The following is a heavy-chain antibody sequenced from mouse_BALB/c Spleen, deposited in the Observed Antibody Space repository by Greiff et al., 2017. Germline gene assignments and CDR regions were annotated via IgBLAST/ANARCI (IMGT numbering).Heavy chain of an antibody. CDR3: ERSAMISTDGYAMDY. J-gene: IGHJ4*01. V-gene: IGHV1S81*02. D-gene: IGHD2-4*01. Sequence: QVQLKESGAELVKPGASVKLSCKASGYTFTSYYMYWVKQRPGQGLEWIGEINPSNGGTNFNEKFKSKATLTVDKSSSTAYMQLSSLTSEDSAVYYCERSAMISTDGYAMDYWGQGTTVTVSS. CDR1: GYTFTSYY. CDR2: INPSNGGT.